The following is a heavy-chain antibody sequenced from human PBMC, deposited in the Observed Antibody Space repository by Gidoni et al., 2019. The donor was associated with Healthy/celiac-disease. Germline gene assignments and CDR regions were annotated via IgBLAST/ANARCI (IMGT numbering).Heavy chain of an antibody. CDR2: ISSSSSYI. CDR1: GFTFSSYS. J-gene: IGHJ4*02. D-gene: IGHD4-17*01. CDR3: ARGIHDYGGKGSDY. Sequence: EVQLVESGGGLVKPGGSLRRCSAASGFTFSSYSMNWVRQAPGKGLEWVSSISSSSSYIYYADSVKGRFTISRDNAKNSLYLQMNSLRAEDTAVYYCARGIHDYGGKGSDYWGQGTLVTVSS. V-gene: IGHV3-21*01.